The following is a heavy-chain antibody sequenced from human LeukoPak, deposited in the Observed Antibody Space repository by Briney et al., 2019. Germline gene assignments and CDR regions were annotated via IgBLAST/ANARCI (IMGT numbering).Heavy chain of an antibody. J-gene: IGHJ4*02. D-gene: IGHD5-18*01. CDR2: IYTSGST. CDR1: GGSISSYY. V-gene: IGHV4-4*07. CDR3: ARDIRGYSYGYSFDY. Sequence: SETLSLTSTVSGGSISSYYWSWIRQPAGKGLEWIGRIYTSGSTNYNPSLKSRVTMSVDTSKNQFSLKLSSVTAADTAVYYCARDIRGYSYGYSFDYWGQGTLVTVSS.